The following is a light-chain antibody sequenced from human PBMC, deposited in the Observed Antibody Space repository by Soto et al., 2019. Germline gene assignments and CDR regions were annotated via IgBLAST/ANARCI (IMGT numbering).Light chain of an antibody. Sequence: DIVLTQSPGTLSLSPGERATLSCRASQSVSSSNLAWYQQKPGQAPRLLIYGASSRATGIPDRFSGSGSGTDFTLTISRLEPEDFAVYYCQQYGTSSMYTFGQGTKLEIK. CDR3: QQYGTSSMYT. CDR2: GAS. CDR1: QSVSSSN. V-gene: IGKV3-20*01. J-gene: IGKJ2*01.